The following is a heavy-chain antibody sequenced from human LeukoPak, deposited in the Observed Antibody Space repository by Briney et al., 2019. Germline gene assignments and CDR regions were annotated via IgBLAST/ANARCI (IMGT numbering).Heavy chain of an antibody. V-gene: IGHV1-2*02. CDR3: ARTTYYDFWSGYSTHYYYYYGMDV. J-gene: IGHJ6*02. CDR2: INPNSGGT. CDR1: GYTFTGYY. D-gene: IGHD3-3*01. Sequence: GASVKVSCKASGYTFTGYYMHWVRQAPGQGLEWMGWINPNSGGTNYAQKFQGRVTMTRDTSISTAYMELSRLRSDDTAVYYCARTTYYDFWSGYSTHYYYYYGMDVWGQGTTVTVSS.